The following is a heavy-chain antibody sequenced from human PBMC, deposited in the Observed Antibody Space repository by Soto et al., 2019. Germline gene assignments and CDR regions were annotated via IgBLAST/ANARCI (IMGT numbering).Heavy chain of an antibody. CDR2: IIPIFGTA. Sequence: GASVKVSCKASGGTFSSYAISWVRQAPGQGLEWMGGIIPIFGTANYAQKFQGRVTITADESTSTAYMELSSLRSEDTAVYYCAREVVAAAPRLDYYGMDVWGQGTTVTVSS. D-gene: IGHD6-13*01. J-gene: IGHJ6*02. CDR1: GGTFSSYA. V-gene: IGHV1-69*13. CDR3: AREVVAAAPRLDYYGMDV.